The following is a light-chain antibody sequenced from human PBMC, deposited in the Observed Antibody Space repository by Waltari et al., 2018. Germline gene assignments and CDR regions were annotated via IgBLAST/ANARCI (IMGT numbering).Light chain of an antibody. CDR1: QTISSN. V-gene: IGKV1-39*01. CDR3: QQSSNTPPT. J-gene: IGKJ1*01. Sequence: DIQMTQSPSSLSASVGDRVTITCRASQTISSNLNWYQQKPGKAPKLLIYAASSLQSGVPSRVGGSGSGTDFTLTISSLQPEDFATYYCQQSSNTPPTFGQGTKVEIK. CDR2: AAS.